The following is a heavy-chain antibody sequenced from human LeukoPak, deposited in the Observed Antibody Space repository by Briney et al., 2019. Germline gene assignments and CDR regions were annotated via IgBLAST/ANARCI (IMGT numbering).Heavy chain of an antibody. CDR3: ARHLSSYVDY. J-gene: IGHJ4*02. Sequence: PSETLSLTCTVSGGSISRYYWSWIRQPPGKGLEWIGYIYYSGSTNYNPSLKSRVTISVDTSKNQFSLKLSSVTAADTAVYYCARHLSSYVDYWGQGTLVTVSS. CDR1: GGSISRYY. V-gene: IGHV4-59*08. CDR2: IYYSGST.